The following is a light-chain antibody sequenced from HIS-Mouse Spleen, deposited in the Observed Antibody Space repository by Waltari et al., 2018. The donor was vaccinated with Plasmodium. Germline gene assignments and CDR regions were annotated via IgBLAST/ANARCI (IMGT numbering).Light chain of an antibody. Sequence: SYDLPQPPSVSVSPGQTARITCSGDALPIKYAYLYQQKSGEATVLVIYEVSKRPSGIRGRFSGARSGSMGSFPLCGVQEEDEAGCCCDSSDSGGNRRVFGGGTKLTVL. CDR2: EVS. J-gene: IGLJ3*02. V-gene: IGLV3-10*01. CDR1: ALPIKY. CDR3: DSSDSGGNRRV.